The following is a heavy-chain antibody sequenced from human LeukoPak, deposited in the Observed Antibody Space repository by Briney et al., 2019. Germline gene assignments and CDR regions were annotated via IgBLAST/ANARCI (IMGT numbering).Heavy chain of an antibody. Sequence: PSETLSLTCAVYGGSFSGYYWSWIRQPPGKGLEWIGEINHSGSTNYNPSLKSRVTISVDTSKNQFSLKLSSVTAADTAVYYCARIMAPRIAAAGIFDYWGQGTLVTVSS. CDR3: ARIMAPRIAAAGIFDY. V-gene: IGHV4-34*01. CDR2: INHSGST. D-gene: IGHD6-13*01. CDR1: GGSFSGYY. J-gene: IGHJ4*02.